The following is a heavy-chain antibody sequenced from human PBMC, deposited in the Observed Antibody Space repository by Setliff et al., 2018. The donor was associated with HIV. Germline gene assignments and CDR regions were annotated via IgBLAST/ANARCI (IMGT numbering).Heavy chain of an antibody. Sequence: ASVKVSCKISGYTLTEVSMHWVRQAPGKGLEWMGYFDPQDGKTIYAQKFQGRVTMTEDTSTYTAYMELSGLRSEDTAVYYCARGEKRFLEWLPLDYYYYYYMDVWGKGITVTSP. CDR1: GYTLTEVS. D-gene: IGHD3-3*01. V-gene: IGHV1-24*01. CDR2: FDPQDGKT. CDR3: ARGEKRFLEWLPLDYYYYYYMDV. J-gene: IGHJ6*03.